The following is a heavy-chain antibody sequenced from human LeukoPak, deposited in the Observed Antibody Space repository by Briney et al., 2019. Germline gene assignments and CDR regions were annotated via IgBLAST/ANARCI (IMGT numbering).Heavy chain of an antibody. CDR3: ARIGGVFHH. D-gene: IGHD3-10*01. J-gene: IGHJ1*01. CDR2: IGYSGTT. V-gene: IGHV4-61*03. CDR1: GASVSSDGFW. Sequence: SETLPLTCAVSGASVSSDGFWWNWVRQPPGKGLEWIGQIGYSGTTNYKPSLKSRLTISTDASNNHFSLRLTSVTPADTAVYYCARIGGVFHHWGQGTLVTVSS.